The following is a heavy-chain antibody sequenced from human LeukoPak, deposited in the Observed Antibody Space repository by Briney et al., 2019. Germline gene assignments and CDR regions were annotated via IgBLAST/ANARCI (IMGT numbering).Heavy chain of an antibody. D-gene: IGHD6-6*01. V-gene: IGHV3-30-3*01. J-gene: IGHJ4*02. CDR2: ISYDGSNK. CDR1: GFTFSSYA. Sequence: GGSLRLSCAASGFTFSSYAMHWVRQAPGKGLEWVAVISYDGSNKYYADSVKGRFTISRDNSKNTLYLQMNSLRAEDTAVYYCARTPIAARQTDYWGQGTLVTVSS. CDR3: ARTPIAARQTDY.